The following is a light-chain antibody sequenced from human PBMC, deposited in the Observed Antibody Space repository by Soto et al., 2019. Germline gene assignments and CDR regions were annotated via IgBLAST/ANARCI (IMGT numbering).Light chain of an antibody. CDR2: GAA. V-gene: IGKV3-15*01. J-gene: IGKJ1*01. Sequence: EIVMTQSPATLSLSPGERATLSCRASESIGSNLAWYQQKPGQAPRLLIYGAATRATAIPARFSGSGFGTEFPLPISSLQSDDFAVYYCQQYNDWLTWTFGQGTKVEIK. CDR3: QQYNDWLTWT. CDR1: ESIGSN.